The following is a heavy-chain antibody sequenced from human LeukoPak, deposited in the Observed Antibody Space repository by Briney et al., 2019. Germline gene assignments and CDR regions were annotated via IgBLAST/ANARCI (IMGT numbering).Heavy chain of an antibody. CDR3: ARDIGGATGDLLFDY. V-gene: IGHV3-48*04. Sequence: GGSLRLSCAASGFTFSSYSMNWVRQAPGKGLEWVSYISSSSSTIYYADSVKGRFTISRDNAKNSLYLQMNSLRAEDTAVYYCARDIGGATGDLLFDYWGQGTLVTVSS. CDR2: ISSSSSTI. CDR1: GFTFSSYS. J-gene: IGHJ4*02. D-gene: IGHD1-26*01.